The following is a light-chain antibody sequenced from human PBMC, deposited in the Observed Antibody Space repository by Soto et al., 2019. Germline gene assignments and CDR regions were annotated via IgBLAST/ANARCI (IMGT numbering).Light chain of an antibody. J-gene: IGKJ1*01. CDR3: QQYYTTPWT. CDR1: QSVLYSSNNKNY. CDR2: WAS. V-gene: IGKV4-1*01. Sequence: IVMTQSPDSLAVSLGERATINCKSSQSVLYSSNNKNYLSWYQQKPGQPPKLLIYWASTREYGVPDRFSGSWSGTDFTLTIVSLQAEDVAVYYCQQYYTTPWTFGQGTKVEIK.